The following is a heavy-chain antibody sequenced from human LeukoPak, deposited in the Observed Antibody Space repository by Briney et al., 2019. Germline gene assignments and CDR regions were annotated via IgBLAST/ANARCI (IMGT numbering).Heavy chain of an antibody. J-gene: IGHJ5*02. V-gene: IGHV4-39*07. CDR2: IFYRGAT. CDR3: ARRAIAAAGTFFNWFDP. CDR1: GGSISDGGCY. D-gene: IGHD6-13*01. Sequence: SETLSLTCTVSGGSISDGGCYWAWIRQSPGKGLEWIASIFYRGATHYNPSLKSRLTISVDTSKDQFSLRLSSVTAADTAVYYCARRAIAAAGTFFNWFDPWGQGTLVTVSS.